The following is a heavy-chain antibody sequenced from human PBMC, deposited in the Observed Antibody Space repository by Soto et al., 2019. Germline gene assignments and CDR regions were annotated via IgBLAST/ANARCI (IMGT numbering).Heavy chain of an antibody. Sequence: QVQLQESGPGLVKPSQTLSLTCTISGGSISSGGYYWSWIRQHPGKGLEWIGYIYYSGSTYYNPSLKSRVTISVDTSKNQFSLKLSSVTAADTAVYYCARGGMAAAGLRYFDYWGQGTLVTVSS. D-gene: IGHD6-13*01. J-gene: IGHJ4*02. CDR2: IYYSGST. V-gene: IGHV4-31*03. CDR1: GGSISSGGYY. CDR3: ARGGMAAAGLRYFDY.